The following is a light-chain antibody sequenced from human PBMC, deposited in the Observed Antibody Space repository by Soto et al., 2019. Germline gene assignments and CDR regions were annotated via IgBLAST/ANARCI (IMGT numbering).Light chain of an antibody. Sequence: IVMAQSPATLSVATGERVTFSCRASQGISRKVAWYQHKPGQAPRLLISGASIRATGIPARFSGSGSGTEFSLTINSLQSEDFGVYFCQQYDQWWTFGQGTKVDIK. CDR2: GAS. V-gene: IGKV3-15*01. CDR1: QGISRK. J-gene: IGKJ1*01. CDR3: QQYDQWWT.